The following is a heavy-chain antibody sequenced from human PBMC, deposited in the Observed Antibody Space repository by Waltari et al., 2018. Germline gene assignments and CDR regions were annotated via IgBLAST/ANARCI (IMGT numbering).Heavy chain of an antibody. CDR3: ARDLLHYYDSSGYYSHY. CDR1: RGTFSSYA. J-gene: IGHJ4*02. CDR2: IIPIFGTA. Sequence: QVQLVQSGAEVKKPGSSVKVSCKASRGTFSSYAISWVRQAPGQGLEWMGRIIPIFGTANYAQKFQGRVTITADKSTSTAYMELSSLRSEDTAVYYCARDLLHYYDSSGYYSHYWGQGTLVTVSS. V-gene: IGHV1-69*13. D-gene: IGHD3-22*01.